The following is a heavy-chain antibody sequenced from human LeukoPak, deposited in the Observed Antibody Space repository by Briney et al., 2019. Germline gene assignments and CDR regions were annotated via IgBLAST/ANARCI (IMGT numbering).Heavy chain of an antibody. V-gene: IGHV3-48*01. J-gene: IGHJ5*02. CDR2: ISSSSSTI. CDR3: ARVGDVVLAAASNWFDP. CDR1: GFTFNTYS. D-gene: IGHD2-2*01. Sequence: PGGSLRLSCAASGFTFNTYSMNWVRQAPGKGLEWISYISSSSSTIYYADSVKGRFTISRDNAKNSLYLQMNSLRAEDTAVYYCARVGDVVLAAASNWFDPWGQGTLVTVPS.